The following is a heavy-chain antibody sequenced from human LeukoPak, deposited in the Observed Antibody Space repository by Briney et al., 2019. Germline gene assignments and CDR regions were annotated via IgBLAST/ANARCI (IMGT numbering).Heavy chain of an antibody. Sequence: SETLSLTCTVSGGSISSSSYYWGWIRQPPGKGLEWIGIIYYSGSTYYNPSLKSRVTISVDTSKNQFSLKLSSVTAADTAVYYCARRKGAYSYYYYYMDVWGKGTPVTVSS. V-gene: IGHV4-39*01. CDR1: GGSISSSSYY. CDR3: ARRKGAYSYYYYYMDV. D-gene: IGHD4/OR15-4a*01. J-gene: IGHJ6*03. CDR2: IYYSGST.